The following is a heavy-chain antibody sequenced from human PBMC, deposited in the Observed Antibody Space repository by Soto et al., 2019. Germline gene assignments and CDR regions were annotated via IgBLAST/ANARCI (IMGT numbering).Heavy chain of an antibody. J-gene: IGHJ4*02. V-gene: IGHV3-30-3*01. Sequence: GVSLRLSSTVAWLTFINFAMHRIRQAISKGLEWVAVISYDGSNKYYADSVKGRFTISRDNSKNTLYPQMNSLRAEDTAVYYCASVPSTYHLYDCGWASFDFWGQGTLVTVSS. CDR2: ISYDGSNK. D-gene: IGHD3-16*01. CDR1: WLTFINFA. CDR3: ASVPSTYHLYDCGWASFDF.